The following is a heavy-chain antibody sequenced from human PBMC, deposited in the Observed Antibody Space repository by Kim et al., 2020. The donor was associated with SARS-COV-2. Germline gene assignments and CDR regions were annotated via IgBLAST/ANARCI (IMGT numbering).Heavy chain of an antibody. Sequence: GGSLRLSCAASAFPFSTYAMNWVRQAPGKGLEWVSGISGSGGSTNYADSVKGRFTISRDNSKNTLYLQMKSLRAEDTAVYYCAKDRGYFDWLEHYYGMDVWGPGTTVTVSS. CDR1: AFPFSTYA. J-gene: IGHJ6*02. V-gene: IGHV3-23*01. CDR2: ISGSGGST. CDR3: AKDRGYFDWLEHYYGMDV. D-gene: IGHD3-9*01.